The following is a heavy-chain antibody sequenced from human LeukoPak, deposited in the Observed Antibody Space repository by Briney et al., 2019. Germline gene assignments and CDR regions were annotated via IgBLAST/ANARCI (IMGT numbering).Heavy chain of an antibody. CDR3: ARIMVRGVPGVFDI. D-gene: IGHD3-10*01. V-gene: IGHV4-4*07. CDR2: IYTSGST. Sequence: SETLSLTCTVSGGSISSYYWSWIRQPAGKGLEWIGRIYTSGSTNYNPSLKSRVTMSVDTSKNQFSLKLSSVTAADTAVYYCARIMVRGVPGVFDIWGQGTMVTVSS. J-gene: IGHJ3*02. CDR1: GGSISSYY.